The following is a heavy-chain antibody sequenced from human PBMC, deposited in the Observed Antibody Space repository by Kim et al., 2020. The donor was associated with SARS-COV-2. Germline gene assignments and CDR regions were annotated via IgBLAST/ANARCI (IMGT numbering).Heavy chain of an antibody. Sequence: GGSLRLSCAASGFTFGDYAMHWVRQAPGKGLEWVSGISWNSGSIGYADSVKGRFTISRDNAKNSLYLQMNSLRAEDTALYYCAKDWGSGPRYCSGGSCYSGVGVLYYYYYGMDVWGQGTTVTVSS. D-gene: IGHD2-15*01. J-gene: IGHJ6*02. CDR3: AKDWGSGPRYCSGGSCYSGVGVLYYYYYGMDV. CDR1: GFTFGDYA. V-gene: IGHV3-9*01. CDR2: ISWNSGSI.